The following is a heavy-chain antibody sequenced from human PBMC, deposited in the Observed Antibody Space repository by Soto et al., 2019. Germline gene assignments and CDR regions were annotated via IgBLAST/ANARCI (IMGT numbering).Heavy chain of an antibody. CDR3: ARGGRSGSSGYYNPCFDY. V-gene: IGHV3-30*03. Sequence: QVQLVQTGGGAVLPGRSLSLSCAASGFRFSDYGMHWVRQAPGKGLEWVAVISFDGNNKYYADSVKGRFTISRDNSKNTLYLQMEGLRVEDTAVYYCARGGRSGSSGYYNPCFDYWGQGTLVSVSS. CDR2: ISFDGNNK. D-gene: IGHD3-22*01. J-gene: IGHJ4*02. CDR1: GFRFSDYG.